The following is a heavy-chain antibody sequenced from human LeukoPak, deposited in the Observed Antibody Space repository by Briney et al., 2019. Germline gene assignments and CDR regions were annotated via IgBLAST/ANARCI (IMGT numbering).Heavy chain of an antibody. V-gene: IGHV3-7*01. J-gene: IGHJ4*02. CDR1: GFTFSSYW. CDR2: IKQDGSAK. D-gene: IGHD6-13*01. CDR3: ARDSYSSSWSGLFDY. Sequence: GSLRLSCAASGFTFSSYWMSWVRQAPGKGLEWVANIKQDGSAKYYVDSVKGRFTISRDNAKNSLYLQMSSRRAEDTAVYYCARDSYSSSWSGLFDYWGQGTLVTVSS.